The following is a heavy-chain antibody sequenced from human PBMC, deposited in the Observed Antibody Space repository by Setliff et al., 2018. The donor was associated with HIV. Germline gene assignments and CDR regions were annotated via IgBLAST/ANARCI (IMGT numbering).Heavy chain of an antibody. D-gene: IGHD3-22*01. CDR3: ARARTDYYDRRRRSHYYIDV. CDR1: GYTFSNYD. Sequence: ASVKVSCKPSGYTFSNYDINWVRQAAGQGLEWMGWMNPDSRNTSYAQRFEGRVTLTWDTSISTAYLELNHLKSDDTAVYYCARARTDYYDRRRRSHYYIDVWARGATVTVSS. V-gene: IGHV1-8*02. CDR2: MNPDSRNT. J-gene: IGHJ6*03.